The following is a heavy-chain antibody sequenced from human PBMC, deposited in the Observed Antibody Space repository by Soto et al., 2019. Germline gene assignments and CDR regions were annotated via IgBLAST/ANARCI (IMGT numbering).Heavy chain of an antibody. J-gene: IGHJ6*02. CDR3: AKDRGASSVYYYGMDV. CDR2: ISYDGSNK. Sequence: GGSLRLSCAASGFTFSSYAMHWVRQAPGKGLEWVAVISYDGSNKYYADSVKGRFTISRDNSKNTLYLQMNSLRAEDTAVYYCAKDRGASSVYYYGMDVWGQGTTVTVSS. V-gene: IGHV3-30*04. D-gene: IGHD6-6*01. CDR1: GFTFSSYA.